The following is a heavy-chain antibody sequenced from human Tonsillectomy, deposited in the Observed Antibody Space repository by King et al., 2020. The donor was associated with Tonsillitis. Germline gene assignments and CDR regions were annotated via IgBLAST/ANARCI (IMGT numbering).Heavy chain of an antibody. CDR3: ARGRDVTVPRAIPFDP. Sequence: VQLVQSGAEVKKPGSSVKVSCKTSGGTFSSYGISWVRQAPGQGLEWMGRIIPILGIPRYAQKFQGRVTITADKSTNTAYMELTSLRSDDTAVYYCARGRDVTVPRAIPFDPWGQGTLVTVPS. CDR2: IIPILGIP. CDR1: GGTFSSYG. D-gene: IGHD2-2*01. V-gene: IGHV1-69*09. J-gene: IGHJ5*02.